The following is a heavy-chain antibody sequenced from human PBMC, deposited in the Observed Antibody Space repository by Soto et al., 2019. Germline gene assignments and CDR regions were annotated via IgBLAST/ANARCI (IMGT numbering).Heavy chain of an antibody. CDR2: ISYDGSTR. Sequence: QVQLVESGGGVVQPGRSLRLSCAASGFTFSTNAMHWVRQAPGKGLEWVAVISYDGSTRYYADSMKGRFTISRDNSKNTLYLQMNNLRAEDTAVYYCATQFSGWSYYFDYWSQGTLVTVSS. CDR3: ATQFSGWSYYFDY. V-gene: IGHV3-30-3*01. J-gene: IGHJ4*02. CDR1: GFTFSTNA. D-gene: IGHD6-19*01.